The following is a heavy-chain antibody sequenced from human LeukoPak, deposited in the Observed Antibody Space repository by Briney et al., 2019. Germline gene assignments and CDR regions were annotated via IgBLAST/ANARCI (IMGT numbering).Heavy chain of an antibody. V-gene: IGHV4-39*01. J-gene: IGHJ4*02. CDR2: IYYSGST. Sequence: PSETLSLTCTVSGGSISSSTYYWGWIRQPPGKGLEWIGSIYYSGSTYYNPSLKSRVTISADTSKNHFSLKLNSATAADTAVYYCAKQKSGSGSYFDHWGQGTLVTVSS. CDR1: GGSISSSTYY. CDR3: AKQKSGSGSYFDH. D-gene: IGHD3-10*01.